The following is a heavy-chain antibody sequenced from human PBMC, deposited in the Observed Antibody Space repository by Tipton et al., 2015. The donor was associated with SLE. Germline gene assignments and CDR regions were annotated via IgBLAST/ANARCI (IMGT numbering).Heavy chain of an antibody. CDR3: ARAPIAAAGHAFDI. Sequence: LRLSCAVYGGSFSGYYWSWIRQPPGKGLEWIGEINHSGSTNYNPSLKSRVTISVDTSKNQFSLKLSSVTAADTAVHYCARAPIAAAGHAFDIWGQGTMVTVSS. V-gene: IGHV4-34*01. CDR2: INHSGST. J-gene: IGHJ3*02. D-gene: IGHD6-13*01. CDR1: GGSFSGYY.